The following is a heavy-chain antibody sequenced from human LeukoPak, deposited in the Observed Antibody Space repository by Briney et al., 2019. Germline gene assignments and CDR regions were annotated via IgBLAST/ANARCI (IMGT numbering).Heavy chain of an antibody. J-gene: IGHJ3*02. Sequence: PGRSLRLSCAASGFIFSTYGMHWVRQAPGKGLEWVAVIWHDGSNRHYADSVKGRFTISRDNPKSTLHLQMNSLRAEDTAVYYCVRVVTVSNTDPAFDIWGQGTLVTVSS. CDR3: VRVVTVSNTDPAFDI. CDR2: IWHDGSNR. V-gene: IGHV3-33*01. CDR1: GFIFSTYG. D-gene: IGHD2-21*02.